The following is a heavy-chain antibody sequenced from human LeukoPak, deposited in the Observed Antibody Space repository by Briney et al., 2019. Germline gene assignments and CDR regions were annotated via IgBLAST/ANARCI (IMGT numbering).Heavy chain of an antibody. Sequence: PSETLSLTCTVSGGSVSSGSYYWSWIRQPPGKGLEWIGEINHSGSTNYSPPLKSRVTISVDTSKNQFSLELRSVTAADTAVYYCARNNWFDPWGQGTLVTVSS. CDR2: INHSGST. CDR1: GGSVSSGSYY. CDR3: ARNNWFDP. V-gene: IGHV4-61*01. J-gene: IGHJ5*02.